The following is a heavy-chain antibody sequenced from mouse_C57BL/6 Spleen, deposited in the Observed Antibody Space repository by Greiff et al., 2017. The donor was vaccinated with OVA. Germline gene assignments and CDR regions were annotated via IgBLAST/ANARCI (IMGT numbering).Heavy chain of an antibody. V-gene: IGHV1-66*01. Sequence: QVQLQQSGPELVKPGASVKISCKASGYSFTSYYIHWVKQRPGQGLEWIGWIYPGSGNTKYNEKFKGKATLTADTSSSTAYMQLSSLTSEDSAVYYCATRGSSLYYYAMDYWGQGTSVTVSS. D-gene: IGHD1-1*01. CDR3: ATRGSSLYYYAMDY. CDR1: GYSFTSYY. CDR2: IYPGSGNT. J-gene: IGHJ4*01.